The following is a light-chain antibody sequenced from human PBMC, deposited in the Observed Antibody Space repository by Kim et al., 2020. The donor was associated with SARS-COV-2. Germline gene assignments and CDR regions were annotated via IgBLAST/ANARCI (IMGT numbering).Light chain of an antibody. Sequence: QSALTQAASVSGSPGQSITISCTGTSSDVGSYNLVSWYQQHPGKGPKLVIYEVSKRPSGVSNRFSGSKSGNTASLTISGLQAEDEADYYCCSYAGGTIFVVFGGGTQLTVL. CDR1: SSDVGSYNL. J-gene: IGLJ2*01. V-gene: IGLV2-23*02. CDR3: CSYAGGTIFVV. CDR2: EVS.